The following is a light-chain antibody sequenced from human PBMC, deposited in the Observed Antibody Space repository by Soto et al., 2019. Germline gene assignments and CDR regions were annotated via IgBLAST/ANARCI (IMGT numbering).Light chain of an antibody. V-gene: IGLV2-14*01. CDR2: EVS. CDR3: SSHTSSTTDYV. Sequence: QYALTQPASVSGSPGQSITISCTGSSSDVGSDQYVSWYQQHPGKAPKVIIYEVSNRPSGVSNRFSGSKSGNTASLTISGLQAEDEADYYCSSHTSSTTDYVFGTGTKLTVL. J-gene: IGLJ1*01. CDR1: SSDVGSDQY.